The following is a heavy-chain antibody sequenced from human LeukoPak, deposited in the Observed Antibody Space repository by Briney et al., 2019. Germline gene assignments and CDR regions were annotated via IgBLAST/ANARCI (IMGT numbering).Heavy chain of an antibody. V-gene: IGHV4-34*01. D-gene: IGHD6-19*01. CDR2: INHSGST. J-gene: IGHJ4*02. CDR1: GGSFSGYY. CDR3: ARGGSLAVAGRETWSLGFDY. Sequence: SETLSLTCAVYGGSFSGYYWSWIRQPPGKGLEWIGEINHSGSTNYNPSLKSRVTISVDTSKNQFSLKLSSVTAADTAVYYCARGGSLAVAGRETWSLGFDYWGQGTLVTVSS.